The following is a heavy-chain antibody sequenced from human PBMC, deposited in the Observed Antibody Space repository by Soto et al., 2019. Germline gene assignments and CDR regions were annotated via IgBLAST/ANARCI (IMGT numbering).Heavy chain of an antibody. D-gene: IGHD3-16*02. CDR3: AKDAMITFGGVIVCAGDAFDI. J-gene: IGHJ3*02. CDR1: GFTFSSYA. CDR2: ISGSGGST. V-gene: IGHV3-23*01. Sequence: EVQLLESGGGLVQPGGSLRLSCAASGFTFSSYAMSWVRQAPGKGLEWVSAISGSGGSTYYADSVKGRFTISRDNSKNTLYLQMNSLRAEDTAVYYCAKDAMITFGGVIVCAGDAFDIWGQGTMVTVSS.